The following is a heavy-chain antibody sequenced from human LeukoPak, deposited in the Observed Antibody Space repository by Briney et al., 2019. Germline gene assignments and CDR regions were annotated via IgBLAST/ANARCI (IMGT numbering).Heavy chain of an antibody. CDR3: ARGGLESSGFDY. J-gene: IGHJ4*02. CDR1: GFTFSSYW. D-gene: IGHD6-19*01. CDR2: IKGDESAR. Sequence: GGSLRLSCAASGFTFSSYWVAWVRQAPGKGLEWVANIKGDESARHQADSVKGRFTISRDNTRNSLYLQMTNLRGDDTAVYYCARGGLESSGFDYWGQGTLVTVSS. V-gene: IGHV3-7*01.